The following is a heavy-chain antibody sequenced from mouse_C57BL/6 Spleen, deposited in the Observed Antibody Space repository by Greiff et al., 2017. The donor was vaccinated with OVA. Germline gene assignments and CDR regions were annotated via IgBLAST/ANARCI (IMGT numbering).Heavy chain of an antibody. CDR3: ARLYGSAPAFDV. J-gene: IGHJ1*03. CDR1: GYTFTSYW. CDR2: IYPSDSET. Sequence: QVQLQQPGAELVRPGSSVKLSCKASGYTFTSYWMDWVKQRPGQGLEWIGNIYPSDSETHYNQKFKDKATLTVDKSSSTAYMQLSSLTSEDSAVYYCARLYGSAPAFDVWGTGTTVTVSS. V-gene: IGHV1-61*01. D-gene: IGHD1-1*01.